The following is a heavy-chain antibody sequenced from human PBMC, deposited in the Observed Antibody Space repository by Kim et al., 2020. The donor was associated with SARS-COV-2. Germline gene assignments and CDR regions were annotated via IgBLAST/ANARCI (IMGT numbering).Heavy chain of an antibody. CDR2: IIPIFGTA. CDR3: AREGTGKEVYDTFDY. J-gene: IGHJ4*02. CDR1: GGTFSSYA. V-gene: IGHV1-69*13. Sequence: SVKVSCKASGGTFSSYAISWVRQAPGQGLEWMGGIIPIFGTANYAQKFQGRVTITADESTSTAYMELSSLRSEDTAVYYCAREGTGKEVYDTFDYWGQGTLVTVSS. D-gene: IGHD3-22*01.